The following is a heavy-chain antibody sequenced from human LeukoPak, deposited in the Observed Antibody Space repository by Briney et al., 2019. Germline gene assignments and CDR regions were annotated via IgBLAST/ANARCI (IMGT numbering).Heavy chain of an antibody. D-gene: IGHD3-16*01. V-gene: IGHV1-46*01. CDR3: ARPGSGLGSEDAFDI. Sequence: ASLKVSCKASGYTFTSYYMHWVRQAPGQGLEWMGIINPSGGSTCYAPKIRRSVTMTRATYNRTVYMALSSLSPEDAREYFGARPGSGLGSEDAFDIGAQGTMVTVSS. CDR2: INPSGGST. J-gene: IGHJ3*02. CDR1: GYTFTSYY.